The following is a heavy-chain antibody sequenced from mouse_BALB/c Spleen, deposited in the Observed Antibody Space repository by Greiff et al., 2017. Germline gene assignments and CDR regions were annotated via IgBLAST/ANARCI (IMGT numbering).Heavy chain of an antibody. CDR2: INPYNDGT. Sequence: EVQLQQSGPELVKPGASVKMSCKASGYTFTSYVMHWVKQKPGQGLEWIGYINPYNDGTKYNEKFKGKATLTSDKSSSTAYMELSSLTSEDSAVYYCAREGDYYGSLFAYWGQGTLVTVSA. D-gene: IGHD1-1*01. CDR3: AREGDYYGSLFAY. J-gene: IGHJ3*01. V-gene: IGHV1-14*01. CDR1: GYTFTSYV.